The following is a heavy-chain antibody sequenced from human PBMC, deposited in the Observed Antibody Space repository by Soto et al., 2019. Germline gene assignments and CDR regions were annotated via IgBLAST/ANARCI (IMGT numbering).Heavy chain of an antibody. D-gene: IGHD5-18*01. CDR3: AREGGYSYGYFGY. Sequence: QVQLQQWGAGLLKPSETLSLTCAVYGGSFSGYYWSWIRQPPGKGLEWIGEINHSGSTNYNPSLKSRVTISVDTSKNQFSLKLSSVTAADTAVYYCAREGGYSYGYFGYWGQGTLGTVSS. CDR2: INHSGST. J-gene: IGHJ4*02. V-gene: IGHV4-34*01. CDR1: GGSFSGYY.